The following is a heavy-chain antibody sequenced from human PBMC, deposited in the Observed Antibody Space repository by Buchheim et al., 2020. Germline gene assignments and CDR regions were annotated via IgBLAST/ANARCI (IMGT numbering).Heavy chain of an antibody. CDR3: AKDPGSAVTTGGGMDV. CDR2: ISYDGSNK. D-gene: IGHD4-17*01. V-gene: IGHV3-30*18. CDR1: GFTFSSYG. Sequence: QVQLVESGGGVVQPGRSLRLSCAASGFTFSSYGMHWVRQAPGKGLEWVAVISYDGSNKYYADSVKGRLTISRDNSKNTLYLQMNSLRAEDTAVYYCAKDPGSAVTTGGGMDVWGQGTT. J-gene: IGHJ6*02.